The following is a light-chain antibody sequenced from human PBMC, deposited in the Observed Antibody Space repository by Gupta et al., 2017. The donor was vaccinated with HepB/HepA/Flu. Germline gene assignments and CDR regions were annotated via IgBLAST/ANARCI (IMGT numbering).Light chain of an antibody. CDR3: QQGVNLPWT. Sequence: DIQMTQSPSSLSASLGDRVTITCRASQSIASYLNWYEKRPGKAPKLLISSASSLQSGVPSRFSGSGSGTEFSLTISRRRGEDSSTYYCQQGVNLPWTFGQGTKVEI. CDR2: SAS. V-gene: IGKV1-39*01. J-gene: IGKJ1*01. CDR1: QSIASY.